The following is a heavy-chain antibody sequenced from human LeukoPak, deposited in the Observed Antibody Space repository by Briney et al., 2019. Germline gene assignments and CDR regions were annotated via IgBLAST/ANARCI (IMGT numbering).Heavy chain of an antibody. V-gene: IGHV4-34*01. CDR3: ARGRNNQITMIRGPNHYFGLDV. Sequence: PSETLSLTCAVYGGSFSGYYWSRIRQPPGKGLEWIGEINHSGSTNYNPSLKSRATMSVDPSKNQFSLKLSAVTAADTAFYYCARGRNNQITMIRGPNHYFGLDVWGQGTTVTVSS. CDR2: INHSGST. D-gene: IGHD3-10*01. J-gene: IGHJ6*02. CDR1: GGSFSGYY.